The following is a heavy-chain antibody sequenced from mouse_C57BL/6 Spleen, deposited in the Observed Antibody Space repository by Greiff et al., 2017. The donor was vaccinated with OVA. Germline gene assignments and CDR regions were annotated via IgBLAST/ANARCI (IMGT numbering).Heavy chain of an antibody. Sequence: QVQLQQPGAELVKPGASVKMSCKASGYTFTSYWITWVKQRPGQGLEWIGDLYPGSGSTNYNEKFKSKATLTVDTSSSTAYMQLSSLTSEDSAVYYCARGGSGYSMDYWGPGTSVTVSS. CDR2: LYPGSGST. D-gene: IGHD3-2*02. CDR1: GYTFTSYW. V-gene: IGHV1-55*01. J-gene: IGHJ4*01. CDR3: ARGGSGYSMDY.